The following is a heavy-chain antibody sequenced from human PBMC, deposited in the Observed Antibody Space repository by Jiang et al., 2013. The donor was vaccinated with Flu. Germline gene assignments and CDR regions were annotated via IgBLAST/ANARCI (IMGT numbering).Heavy chain of an antibody. Sequence: LVESGGGVVQPGRSLRLSCAASGFTFSSYGMHWVRQAPGKGLEWVAVISYDGSNKYYADSVKGRFTISRDNSKNTLYLQMNSLRAEDTAVYYCAKDPPRGENYFDYWGQGTLVTVSS. CDR2: ISYDGSNK. CDR3: AKDPPRGENYFDY. J-gene: IGHJ4*02. CDR1: GFTFSSYG. D-gene: IGHD3-16*01. V-gene: IGHV3-30*18.